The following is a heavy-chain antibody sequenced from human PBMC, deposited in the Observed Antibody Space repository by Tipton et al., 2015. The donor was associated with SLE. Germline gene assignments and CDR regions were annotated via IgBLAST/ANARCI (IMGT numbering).Heavy chain of an antibody. Sequence: GSLRLSCAASGFTVSSNYMSWVRQAPGKGLEWVANIKPDGSEKFYVDSMKGRFTISRDNAKNSLYLQMSSLRAEDTAVYYCARGDYYDSSGYFTDAFDVWGQGTMVTVSS. CDR1: GFTVSSNY. D-gene: IGHD3-22*01. CDR3: ARGDYYDSSGYFTDAFDV. V-gene: IGHV3-7*05. J-gene: IGHJ3*01. CDR2: IKPDGSEK.